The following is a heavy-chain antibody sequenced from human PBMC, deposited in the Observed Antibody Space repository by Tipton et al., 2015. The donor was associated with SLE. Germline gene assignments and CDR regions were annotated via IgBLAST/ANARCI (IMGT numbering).Heavy chain of an antibody. J-gene: IGHJ6*02. CDR2: ISDGGGT. CDR3: ARGMLTWRGAIIGVDV. D-gene: IGHD2-8*01. Sequence: TLSLTCTVSGGYITNYYWIWIRQPPGKGLEWIGYISDGGGTNHNPSLKSRVTISVDPAKNQFSLKLTSVTAADTAVYYCARGMLTWRGAIIGVDVWGQGTSVNVSS. CDR1: GGYITNYY. V-gene: IGHV4-59*08.